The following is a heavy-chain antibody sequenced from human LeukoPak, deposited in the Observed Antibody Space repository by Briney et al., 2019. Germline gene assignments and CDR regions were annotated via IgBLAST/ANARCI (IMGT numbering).Heavy chain of an antibody. CDR1: GFTFGDYA. CDR2: ISGDGGST. D-gene: IGHD3-22*01. J-gene: IGHJ6*02. CDR3: ANLYYYDSSGYLNYYYGMDV. Sequence: PGGSLRLSCAASGFTFGDYAMHWVRQAPGKGLELVSLISGDGGSTYYADSVKRRFTISRDNSKNSQYLQMNSLRTENTTFYYCANLYYYDSSGYLNYYYGMDVWGQGTTVTVSS. V-gene: IGHV3-43*02.